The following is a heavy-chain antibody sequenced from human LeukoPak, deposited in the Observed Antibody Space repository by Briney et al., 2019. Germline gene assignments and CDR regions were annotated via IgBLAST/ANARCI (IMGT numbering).Heavy chain of an antibody. CDR1: GGTFNSYA. CDR2: INPSGGST. CDR3: ARDSAAAGYYYYYMDV. J-gene: IGHJ6*03. Sequence: ASVKVSCKASGGTFNSYAISWVRQAPGQGLEWMGTINPSGGSTSYAQKFQGRVTMTRDMSTSTVYMELSSLRSEDTAVYYCARDSAAAGYYYYYMDVWGKGTTVTVSS. V-gene: IGHV1-46*02. D-gene: IGHD6-13*01.